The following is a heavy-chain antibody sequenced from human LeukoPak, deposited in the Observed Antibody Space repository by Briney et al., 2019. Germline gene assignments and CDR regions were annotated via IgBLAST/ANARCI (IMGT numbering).Heavy chain of an antibody. CDR3: ARVPNHYDSSGYPSTLFDY. J-gene: IGHJ4*02. CDR2: IYYSGST. D-gene: IGHD3-22*01. V-gene: IGHV4-59*01. CDR1: GGSLSSYY. Sequence: SETLSLTCTVSGGSLSSYYWSWIRQPPGKGLEWIGYIYYSGSTNYNPSLKSRVTISVHTSKNQFSLKLSSVTAADTAVYYCARVPNHYDSSGYPSTLFDYWGQGTLVTVSS.